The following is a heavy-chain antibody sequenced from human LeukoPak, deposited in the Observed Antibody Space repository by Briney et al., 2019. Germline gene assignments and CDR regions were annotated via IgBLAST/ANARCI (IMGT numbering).Heavy chain of an antibody. V-gene: IGHV3-7*03. CDR1: GFTFSRHG. CDR3: ARDNPFGGY. J-gene: IGHJ4*02. D-gene: IGHD3-16*01. Sequence: GRSLRLSCAPSGFTFSRHGMHWVRQAPGKGLEWVANIRQDGGEKNYVDSVKGRFTISRDNAKNSLYLQMNSLRAEDTALYYCARDNPFGGYWGQGTLVTVSS. CDR2: IRQDGGEK.